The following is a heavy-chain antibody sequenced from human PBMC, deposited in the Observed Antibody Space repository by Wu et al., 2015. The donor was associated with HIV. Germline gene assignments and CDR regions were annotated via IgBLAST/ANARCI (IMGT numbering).Heavy chain of an antibody. D-gene: IGHD6-19*01. J-gene: IGHJ4*02. CDR3: ATPRSPGFSSAWPTYFDY. CDR1: GNTFNA. Sequence: QVQLVQSGAEVKKPGSSVKISCKASGNTFNAINWVRQAPGQGLEWMGGIIPLFGTRDYAQVFQGRVTITTGESTSTAYMTLASLTSEDTAVYYCATPRSPGFSSAWPTYFDYWGQGTLVTVSS. CDR2: IIPLFGTR. V-gene: IGHV1-69*05.